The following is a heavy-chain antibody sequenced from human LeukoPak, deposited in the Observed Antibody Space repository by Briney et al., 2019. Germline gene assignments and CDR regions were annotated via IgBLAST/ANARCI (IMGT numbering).Heavy chain of an antibody. CDR3: ASNIVVVPAAIGSWFDP. V-gene: IGHV1-69*06. CDR1: GGTFSSYA. D-gene: IGHD2-2*02. CDR2: IIPIFGTA. J-gene: IGHJ5*02. Sequence: SVKVSCKASGGTFSSYAINWVRQAPGQGLEWMGGIIPIFGTANYAQKFQGRVTITGDKSTSTAYMELSSLRSEDTAVYYCASNIVVVPAAIGSWFDPWGQGTLVTVSS.